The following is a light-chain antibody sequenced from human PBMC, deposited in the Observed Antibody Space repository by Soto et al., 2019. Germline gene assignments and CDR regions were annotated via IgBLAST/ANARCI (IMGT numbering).Light chain of an antibody. CDR1: QSVGSS. CDR2: AAS. CDR3: QQYNNWPWT. V-gene: IGKV3-15*01. Sequence: EIVMTQSPATLSVSPGERATLSCRASQSVGSSLAWYQQTPGQAPRLLIFAASTRATGVPARFSGSGSGTEFTLSISSLQSEDSAVYYCQQYNNWPWTFGPGTKVEIK. J-gene: IGKJ1*01.